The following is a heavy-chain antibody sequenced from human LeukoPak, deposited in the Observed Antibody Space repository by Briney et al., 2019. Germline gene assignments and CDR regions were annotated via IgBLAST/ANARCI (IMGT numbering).Heavy chain of an antibody. CDR2: ISYDGSNK. CDR1: GFTFSSYA. Sequence: QSGGSLRLSCAASGFTFSSYAMHWVRQAPGKGLEWVAVISYDGSNKYYADSVKGRFTISRDNSKNTLYLQMNSLRAEDTAVYYCATLRHYDSSGYYYNYYYYGMDVWGQGTTVTVSS. V-gene: IGHV3-30-3*01. J-gene: IGHJ6*02. D-gene: IGHD3-22*01. CDR3: ATLRHYDSSGYYYNYYYYGMDV.